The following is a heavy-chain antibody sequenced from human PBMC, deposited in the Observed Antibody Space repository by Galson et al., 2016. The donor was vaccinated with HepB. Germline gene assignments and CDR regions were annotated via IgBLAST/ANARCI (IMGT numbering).Heavy chain of an antibody. CDR1: GGSISTTTYY. V-gene: IGHV4-39*07. CDR3: ARTEFGIVEATTSIVGH. J-gene: IGHJ5*02. CDR2: TYYTGST. D-gene: IGHD1-26*01. Sequence: SETLSLTCTVSGGSISTTTYYWGWIRQPPGKGLEWTGSTYYTGSTYYNPSPKSRVTISLDKSEGQFSLKLTSVTAADTAVYYCARTEFGIVEATTSIVGHWGQGTLVTVSS.